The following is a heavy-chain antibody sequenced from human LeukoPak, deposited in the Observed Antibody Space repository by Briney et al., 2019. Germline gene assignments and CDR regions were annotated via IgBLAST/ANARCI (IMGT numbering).Heavy chain of an antibody. D-gene: IGHD6-19*01. J-gene: IGHJ4*02. CDR1: GFSFSSFG. V-gene: IGHV3-30*18. Sequence: PGGSLRLSCVASGFSFSSFGMHWVRQAPGKGLEWVAVISYDGSNKFYADSVKGRFTISRDNSKNTLYLQMNSRRAEDTAVYYCAKVGYSSGWRNFDSWGQGTLVTVSS. CDR3: AKVGYSSGWRNFDS. CDR2: ISYDGSNK.